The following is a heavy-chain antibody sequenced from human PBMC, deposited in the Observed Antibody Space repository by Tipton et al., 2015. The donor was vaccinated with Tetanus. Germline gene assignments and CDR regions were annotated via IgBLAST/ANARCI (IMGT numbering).Heavy chain of an antibody. V-gene: IGHV3-11*01. CDR3: ARGRFLEWLLYDTYDAFDI. D-gene: IGHD3-3*01. CDR2: ISSSGSTI. CDR1: GFTFSDYY. J-gene: IGHJ3*02. Sequence: GSLRLSCAASGFTFSDYYMSWIRQAPGKGLEWVSYISSSGSTIYYADSVKGRFTISRDNAKNSLYLQMNSLRAEDTAVYYCARGRFLEWLLYDTYDAFDIWGQGTMVTVSS.